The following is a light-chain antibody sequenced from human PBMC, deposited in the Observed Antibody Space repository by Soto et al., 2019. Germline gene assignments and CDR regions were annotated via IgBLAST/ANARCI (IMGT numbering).Light chain of an antibody. CDR2: GAF. CDR1: QSINNY. CDR3: QLSNSGPIN. V-gene: IGKV1-39*01. J-gene: IGKJ5*01. Sequence: DIQITESPSSLSASVGDRVTITCRASQSINNYLNWYQQRPGKAPQLLIYGAFILQSGVPSSFSGSGSAPALTLTDISLQPEDFATYNCQLSNSGPINFGQGTRLEIK.